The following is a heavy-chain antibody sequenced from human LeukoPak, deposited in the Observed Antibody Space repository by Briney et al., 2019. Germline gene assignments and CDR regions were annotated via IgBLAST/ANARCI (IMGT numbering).Heavy chain of an antibody. CDR2: IYYSGST. CDR1: GGSISSYY. D-gene: IGHD1-26*01. V-gene: IGHV4-59*08. CDR3: ARSKGGTYSWFDP. Sequence: ASETQSLACTVSGGSISSYYWSWIRQPPGKGLEWIGYIYYSGSTNYNPSLKSRVTISVDTSKNQFSLKLSSVTAADTAVYYCARSKGGTYSWFDPWGQGTLVTVSS. J-gene: IGHJ5*02.